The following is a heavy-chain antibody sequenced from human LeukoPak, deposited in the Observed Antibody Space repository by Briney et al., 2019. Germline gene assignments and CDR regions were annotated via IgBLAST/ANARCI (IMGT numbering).Heavy chain of an antibody. CDR3: ARDLISGSFFFDS. CDR2: IYYTGST. V-gene: IGHV4-39*07. J-gene: IGHJ4*02. D-gene: IGHD1-26*01. Sequence: SETLSLTCTVSGGSISSSDYYWGWIRQPPGKGLEWIGNIYYTGSTYYNPSLKSRVTISVDTSKSQFSLKLTSVTAADTAVYYCARDLISGSFFFDSWGQGTLVTVSS. CDR1: GGSISSSDYY.